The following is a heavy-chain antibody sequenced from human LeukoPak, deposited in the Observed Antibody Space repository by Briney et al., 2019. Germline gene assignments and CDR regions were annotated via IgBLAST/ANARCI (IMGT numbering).Heavy chain of an antibody. CDR2: IYPNNGVT. V-gene: IGHV1-2*02. J-gene: IGHJ1*01. CDR1: GYTFTAYY. CDR3: GKPLGEVTTMIFFGF. D-gene: IGHD3/OR15-3a*01. Sequence: GASVKLSCKASGYTFTAYYMHWVRQAPGHGLEYMGWIYPNNGVTNDAQKFQGRVTMTRDTSISAAYMELSRLRADDTAVYYFGKPLGEVTTMIFFGFWGQGTLVTVAS.